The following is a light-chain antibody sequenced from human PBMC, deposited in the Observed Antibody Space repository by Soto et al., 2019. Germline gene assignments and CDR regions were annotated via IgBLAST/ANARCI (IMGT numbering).Light chain of an antibody. CDR3: QSYDNSEGV. CDR2: EDN. Sequence: NFMLTQPHSVSESPEKTVTISCTRSSGSIASNYVQWYQQRPGSSPTIVIYEDNQRPSGVPDRFSASIDSSSNSASLTISGLKTEDEADYYCQSYDNSEGVFGGGTKLTVL. CDR1: SGSIASNY. J-gene: IGLJ3*02. V-gene: IGLV6-57*01.